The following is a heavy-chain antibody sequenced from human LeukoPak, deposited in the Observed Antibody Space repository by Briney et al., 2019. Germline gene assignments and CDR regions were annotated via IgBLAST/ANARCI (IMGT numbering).Heavy chain of an antibody. CDR3: AKDRRRDGYNFLDY. Sequence: PGRSLRLSCAASGFTFSSYGMHWVRQAPGKGLEWVAVISYDGSNKYYADSVKGRFTISRDNSKNTLYLQMNSLRAEDTAVYYCAKDRRRDGYNFLDYWGQGTLVTVSS. CDR2: ISYDGSNK. J-gene: IGHJ4*02. V-gene: IGHV3-30*18. D-gene: IGHD5-24*01. CDR1: GFTFSSYG.